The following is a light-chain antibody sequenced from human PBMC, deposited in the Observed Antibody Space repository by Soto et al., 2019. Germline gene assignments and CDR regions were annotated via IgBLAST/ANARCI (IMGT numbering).Light chain of an antibody. CDR2: SNN. J-gene: IGLJ3*02. Sequence: QSVLTQPPSASGTPGQRVTISCSGSSSNMGSNTVNWYQQHPGTAPKLLIYSNNQRPSGVPNRFSGSKSGTSDSLAISGLQSEDEADYYCAAWDDSLNGRVFGGGTKLTGL. CDR3: AAWDDSLNGRV. V-gene: IGLV1-44*01. CDR1: SSNMGSNT.